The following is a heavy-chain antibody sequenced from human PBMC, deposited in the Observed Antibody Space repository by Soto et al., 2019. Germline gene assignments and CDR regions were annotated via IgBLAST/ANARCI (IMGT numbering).Heavy chain of an antibody. D-gene: IGHD3-10*01. CDR2: IYHSGST. CDR3: ASSAVLLWFGELSDYYYYGMDV. CDR1: GGSISSSNW. V-gene: IGHV4-4*02. J-gene: IGHJ6*02. Sequence: SETLSLTCAVSGGSISSSNWWSWVRQPPGKGLEWIGEIYHSGSTNYNPSLKSRVTISVDTSKNQFSLNLSSVTAADTVVYYCASSAVLLWFGELSDYYYYGMDVWGQGTTVTVSS.